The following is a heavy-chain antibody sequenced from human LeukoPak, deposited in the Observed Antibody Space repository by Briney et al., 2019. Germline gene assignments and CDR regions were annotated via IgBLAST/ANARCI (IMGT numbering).Heavy chain of an antibody. CDR3: ATPGGYGDYAPFDY. D-gene: IGHD4-17*01. V-gene: IGHV3-23*01. Sequence: GGSLRLSCAASGVTLSTYAMSWARQAPGKGLEWVSGISSSGSGDNTYYADPVKGRFTISRDSSKNTLYLQMNSLRAEDTAVYYCATPGGYGDYAPFDYWGQGTLVTVSS. CDR2: ISSSGSGDNT. CDR1: GVTLSTYA. J-gene: IGHJ4*02.